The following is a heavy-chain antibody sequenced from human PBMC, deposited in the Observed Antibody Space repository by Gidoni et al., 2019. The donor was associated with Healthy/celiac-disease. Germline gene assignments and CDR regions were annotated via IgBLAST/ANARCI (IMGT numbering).Heavy chain of an antibody. D-gene: IGHD3-10*01. CDR3: ARHIGDRDLGRYWFDP. J-gene: IGHJ5*02. Sequence: LQLQESGPGLVKPSETLSLTCTVSGSTVSIRSSYWGGIRQPQGEGLEWIGRIYYSGRTYYNQALKSRVTISMDTSKNQVSLKLSSVTAADTAVYYCARHIGDRDLGRYWFDPWGQGTLVTVSS. CDR1: GSTVSIRSSY. CDR2: IYYSGRT. V-gene: IGHV4-39*01.